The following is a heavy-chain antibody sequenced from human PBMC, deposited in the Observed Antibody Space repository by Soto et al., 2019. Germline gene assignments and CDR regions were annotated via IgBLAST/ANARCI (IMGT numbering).Heavy chain of an antibody. D-gene: IGHD3-10*01. V-gene: IGHV4-38-2*01. CDR3: ASGPSGYYGSGSYNWFDP. J-gene: IGHJ5*02. CDR1: GYSISSGYY. CDR2: IYHSGST. Sequence: PSETLSLTCAVSGYSISSGYYWGWIRQPPGKGLEWIGSIYHSGSTYYNPSLKSRVTISVDTSKNQFSLKLSSVTAADTAVYYCASGPSGYYGSGSYNWFDPWGQGTLVT.